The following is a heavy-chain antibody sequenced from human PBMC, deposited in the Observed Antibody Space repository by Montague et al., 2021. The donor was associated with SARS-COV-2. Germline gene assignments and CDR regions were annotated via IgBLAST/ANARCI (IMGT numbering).Heavy chain of an antibody. CDR3: SHSSGVDWLTRNWFDS. D-gene: IGHD3-9*01. Sequence: PALVKPTQTLTLTRTFSGFSLSTIGVGVGWIRQPPGKALEWLALIYWDDDKRYSPFLRSRLPITKDTSKNQVVLTMTNMDPEDTATYFCSHSSGVDWLTRNWFDSWGQGTLVTVSS. J-gene: IGHJ5*01. CDR1: GFSLSTIGVG. V-gene: IGHV2-5*02. CDR2: IYWDDDK.